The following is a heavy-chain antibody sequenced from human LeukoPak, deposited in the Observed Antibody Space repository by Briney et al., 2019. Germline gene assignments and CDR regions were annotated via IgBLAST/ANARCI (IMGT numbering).Heavy chain of an antibody. CDR2: IYSDNDK. J-gene: IGHJ5*02. D-gene: IGHD2-2*01. Sequence: SGPTLVKPTQTLTLTCTFSGFALTTSAVGVGWIRNPPGQALEGVALIYSDNDKRYTPSLKSRLSITEHPPRTHVVLPVTNVNLQATAPYFCAPRGKYLTWFDPWGQGTLVIVSS. CDR1: GFALTTSAVG. CDR3: APRGKYLTWFDP. V-gene: IGHV2-5*02.